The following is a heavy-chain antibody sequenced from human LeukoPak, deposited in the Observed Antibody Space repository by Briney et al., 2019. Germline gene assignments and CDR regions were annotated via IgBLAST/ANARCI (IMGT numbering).Heavy chain of an antibody. V-gene: IGHV4-31*03. Sequence: SETLSLTCTVSGGSISSGGYYWSWIRQHPGKGLEWIGYIYYSGSTYHNPSLKSRVTISVDTSKNQSSLKLSSVTAADTAVYYCARGGYYDSSGYTSYYFDYWGQGTLVTVSS. D-gene: IGHD3-22*01. CDR2: IYYSGST. CDR1: GGSISSGGYY. CDR3: ARGGYYDSSGYTSYYFDY. J-gene: IGHJ4*02.